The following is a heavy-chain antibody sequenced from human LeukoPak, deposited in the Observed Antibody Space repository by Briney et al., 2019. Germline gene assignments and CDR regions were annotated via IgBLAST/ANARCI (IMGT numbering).Heavy chain of an antibody. CDR2: IYYSGST. CDR1: GGSISSTTYY. D-gene: IGHD3-16*01. Sequence: SETRSLTCTVSGGSISSTTYYWGWIRRPPGKGLEWIGSIYYSGSTYYNPSLKSRVTVSVDTSKNQFYLILSSVTAADTAVYYCVRGSTLRHYQYWGQGTLVTVSS. CDR3: VRGSTLRHYQY. J-gene: IGHJ4*02. V-gene: IGHV4-39*01.